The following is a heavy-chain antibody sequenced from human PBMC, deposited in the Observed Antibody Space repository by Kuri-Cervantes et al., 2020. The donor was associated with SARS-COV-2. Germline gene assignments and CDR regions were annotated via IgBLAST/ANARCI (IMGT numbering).Heavy chain of an antibody. CDR3: ASWGVYYFDY. CDR2: IKQDGSEK. D-gene: IGHD3-16*01. V-gene: IGHV3-7*01. CDR1: GFTFSSSW. Sequence: SLNISCAACGFTFSSSWMCWVRQAPVKGLEWVANIKQDGSEKYYVDSVKGRFTISRDNAKNSLYLQINRLRAEDTAVYDCASWGVYYFDYWGQGTLVTVSS. J-gene: IGHJ4*02.